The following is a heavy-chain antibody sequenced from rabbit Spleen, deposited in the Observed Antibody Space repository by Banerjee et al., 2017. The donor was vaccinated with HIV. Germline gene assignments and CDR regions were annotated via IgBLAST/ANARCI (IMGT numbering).Heavy chain of an antibody. V-gene: IGHV1S45*01. CDR1: GFSFSNKAV. CDR2: INAVTGKA. J-gene: IGHJ4*01. CDR3: ARDSGTSSDGYFDL. D-gene: IGHD1-1*01. Sequence: QEQLVESGGGLVRPEGSLKLSCTASGFSFSNKAVMCWVRQAPGKGLQWIACINAVTGKAVYASWASGRFTFSKTSSTTVTLEMTSLTAADTATYFCARDSGTSSDGYFDLWGPGTLVTVS.